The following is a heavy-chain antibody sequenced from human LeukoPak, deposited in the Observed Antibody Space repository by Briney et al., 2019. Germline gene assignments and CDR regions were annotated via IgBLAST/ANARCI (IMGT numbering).Heavy chain of an antibody. D-gene: IGHD2-15*01. Sequence: SETLSLTCAVYGESLSGYHWSWIRQPPGNGLEWIGEINYSGSTNYNPSLKSRVTISVDTSKNQFSLKLSSVTAADTAVYYCARLTDKYYYYGMDVWGQGTTVTVSS. CDR3: ARLTDKYYYYGMDV. CDR1: GESLSGYH. J-gene: IGHJ6*02. V-gene: IGHV4-34*01. CDR2: INYSGST.